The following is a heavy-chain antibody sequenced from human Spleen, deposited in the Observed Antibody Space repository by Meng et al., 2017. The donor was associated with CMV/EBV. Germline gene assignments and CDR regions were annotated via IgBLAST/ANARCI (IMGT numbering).Heavy chain of an antibody. CDR3: ARGKRVAGGENGMDV. V-gene: IGHV3-66*03. D-gene: IGHD6-19*01. CDR1: GFIVSSNY. J-gene: IGHJ6*02. CDR2: VYSSGST. Sequence: GGSLRLSCAASGFIVSSNYMRWVRQAPGKGLEWVSVVYSSGSTYYADSVKGRFTISRDNSKNTLYLQMNSLRAGDTAVYYCARGKRVAGGENGMDVWGQGTTVTVSS.